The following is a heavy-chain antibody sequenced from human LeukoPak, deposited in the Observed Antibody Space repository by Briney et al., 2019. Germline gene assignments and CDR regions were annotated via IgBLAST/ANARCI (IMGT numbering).Heavy chain of an antibody. CDR3: ARIAVTEFDP. CDR1: GGSISSGSYY. CDR2: IYYSGST. Sequence: SQTLSLTCTVSGGSISSGSYYWSWIRQPPGKGLEWIGYIYYSGSTNYNPSLKSRVTISVDTSKNQFSLKLSSVTAADTAVYYCARIAVTEFDPWGQGTLVTVSS. D-gene: IGHD2-21*02. V-gene: IGHV4-61*01. J-gene: IGHJ5*02.